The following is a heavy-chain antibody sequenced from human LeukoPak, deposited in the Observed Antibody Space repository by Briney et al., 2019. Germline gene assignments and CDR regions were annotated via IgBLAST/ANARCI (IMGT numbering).Heavy chain of an antibody. D-gene: IGHD5-18*01. J-gene: IGHJ4*02. V-gene: IGHV3-23*01. CDR2: ISGSGGST. Sequence: GGSLRLSCAASGFTFSSYAMSWVRQAPGKGLEWVSAISGSGGSTYYADSVKGRFTISRDNSKNTLYLQMNSLGAEDTAVYYCAKDGDVDTATNFDYWGQGTLVTVSS. CDR1: GFTFSSYA. CDR3: AKDGDVDTATNFDY.